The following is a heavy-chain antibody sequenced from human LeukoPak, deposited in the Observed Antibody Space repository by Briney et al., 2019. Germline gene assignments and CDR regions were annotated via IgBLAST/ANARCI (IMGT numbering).Heavy chain of an antibody. CDR3: ARLKGIKQQLLDY. CDR2: IYPGDSDT. V-gene: IGHV5-51*01. D-gene: IGHD6-13*01. CDR1: GYTFDTYW. Sequence: GESLKISCKGSGYTFDTYWIGWVRQMPGKGLEWMGIIYPGDSDTRYSPSFQGQVTISADKSISTAYLQWSSLKASDTAMYYCARLKGIKQQLLDYWGQGTLVTVSS. J-gene: IGHJ4*02.